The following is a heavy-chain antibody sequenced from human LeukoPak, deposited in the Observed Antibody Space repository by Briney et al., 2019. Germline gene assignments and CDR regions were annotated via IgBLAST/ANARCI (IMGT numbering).Heavy chain of an antibody. J-gene: IGHJ4*02. CDR3: ARTGWYSSSWYYFDY. V-gene: IGHV4-34*01. CDR2: INHSGST. Sequence: PSETLSLTCAVYGGSFSGYYWSWIRQPPGKGLEWIGEINHSGSTYYNPSLKSRVTISVDRSKNQFSLKLSSVTAADTAVYYCARTGWYSSSWYYFDYWGQGTLVTVSS. D-gene: IGHD6-13*01. CDR1: GGSFSGYY.